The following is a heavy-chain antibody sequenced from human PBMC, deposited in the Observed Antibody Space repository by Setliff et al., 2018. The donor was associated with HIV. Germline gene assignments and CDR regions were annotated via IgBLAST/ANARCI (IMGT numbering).Heavy chain of an antibody. J-gene: IGHJ4*02. CDR1: GGSSSSSSFY. Sequence: ASETLSLTCTVSGGSSSSSSFYWGWIRQPPGKGLEWIGSIYYSGNTYYNPSLKSRVTIFVDTSKNQFSLKLSSVTAADTAVYYCARPFDWGSSHPLGYWSQGTLVTVSS. V-gene: IGHV4-39*01. CDR3: ARPFDWGSSHPLGY. D-gene: IGHD3-9*01. CDR2: IYYSGNT.